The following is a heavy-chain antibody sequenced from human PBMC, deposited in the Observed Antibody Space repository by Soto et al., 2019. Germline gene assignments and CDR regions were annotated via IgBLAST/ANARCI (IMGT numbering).Heavy chain of an antibody. D-gene: IGHD3-22*01. J-gene: IGHJ4*02. V-gene: IGHV1-69*01. CDR2: IIPIFGTA. Sequence: QVQLVQSGAEVKKPGSLVKVSCKASGGTFSSYAISWVRQAPGQGLEWMGGIIPIFGTANYAQKFQGRVTITADESTSTAYMELSSLRSEDTAVYYCAIHYYYDSSGYYSEYYFDYWGQGTLVTVSS. CDR1: GGTFSSYA. CDR3: AIHYYYDSSGYYSEYYFDY.